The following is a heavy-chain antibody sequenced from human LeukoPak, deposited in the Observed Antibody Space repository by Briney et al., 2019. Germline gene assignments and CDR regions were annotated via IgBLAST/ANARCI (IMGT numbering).Heavy chain of an antibody. D-gene: IGHD2-2*02. J-gene: IGHJ5*02. V-gene: IGHV1-69*13. CDR3: ARVLVVVPAAIAWFDP. Sequence: SVKVSCKASGGTFSSYAISWVRQAPGQGLEWMGGIIPILGTANYAQKFQGRVTITADESTSTAYMELSSLRSEDTAVYYCARVLVVVPAAIAWFDPWGQGTLVTVSS. CDR1: GGTFSSYA. CDR2: IIPILGTA.